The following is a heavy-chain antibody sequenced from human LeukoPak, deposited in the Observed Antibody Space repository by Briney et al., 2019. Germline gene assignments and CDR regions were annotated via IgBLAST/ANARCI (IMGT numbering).Heavy chain of an antibody. J-gene: IGHJ4*02. CDR2: INPNSGGT. D-gene: IGHD3-22*01. Sequence: EASVKVSCKASGYTFTGYYMHWVRQAPGQGLEWMGRINPNSGGTNYAQKFQGRVTMTRDTSISTAYMELSRLRSEDTAVYYCARGSASYDSSGYYSELYFDYWGQGTLVTVSS. CDR3: ARGSASYDSSGYYSELYFDY. CDR1: GYTFTGYY. V-gene: IGHV1-2*06.